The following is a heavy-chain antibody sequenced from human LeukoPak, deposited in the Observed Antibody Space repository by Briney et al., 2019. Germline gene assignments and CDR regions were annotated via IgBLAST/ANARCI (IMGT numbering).Heavy chain of an antibody. CDR2: INPNSGGT. J-gene: IGHJ3*02. D-gene: IGHD6-19*01. CDR3: ARQRSGWSYDAFNI. CDR1: GYTFTGCH. V-gene: IGHV1-2*06. Sequence: GASVKVSCKASGYTFTGCHMHWLRQAPGQGLEWMGRINPNSGGTTYAQKFQGRVTMTRDTSISTADMELSRLRSDDTAVFYCARQRSGWSYDAFNIWGQGTMVTVSS.